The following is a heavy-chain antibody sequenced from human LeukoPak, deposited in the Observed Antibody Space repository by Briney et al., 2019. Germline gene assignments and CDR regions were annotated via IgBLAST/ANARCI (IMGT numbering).Heavy chain of an antibody. V-gene: IGHV3-74*01. D-gene: IGHD1-14*01. CDR3: ARGGLEPVDY. CDR2: INPEETTT. CDR1: GFTFSRYW. Sequence: PGGSLRLSCAASGFTFSRYWMHWVRQAPGKGLVWISRINPEETTTSYADSVRGRFTISRDNAKNTPYLEMNSLRTEDTAVYYCARGGLEPVDYWGQGSLVTVSS. J-gene: IGHJ4*02.